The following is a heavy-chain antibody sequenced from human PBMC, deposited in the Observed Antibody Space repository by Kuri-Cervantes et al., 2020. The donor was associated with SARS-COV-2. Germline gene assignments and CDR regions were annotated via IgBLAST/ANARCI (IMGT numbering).Heavy chain of an antibody. CDR3: ARGFPPSLRYYFDY. Sequence: SQTLSLTCAVYGGSFSGYYWSWVRQPPGKGLEWIGSIYYSGSTNYNPSLKSRVTISVDTSKNQFSLKLSSVTAADTAVYYCARGFPPSLRYYFDYWGQGTLVTVSS. CDR2: IYYSGST. D-gene: IGHD4-17*01. CDR1: GGSFSGYY. V-gene: IGHV4-34*01. J-gene: IGHJ4*02.